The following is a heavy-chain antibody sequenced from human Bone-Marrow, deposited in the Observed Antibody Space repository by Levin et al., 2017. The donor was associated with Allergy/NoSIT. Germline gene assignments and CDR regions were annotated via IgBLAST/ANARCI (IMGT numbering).Heavy chain of an antibody. Sequence: SQTLSLPCTVSGDSIRSPYWSWIRQPPGKGLEWIGYIHYSGRTHYNPSLRSRVSISVATSKTQFSLKLNSVTAADTAVYYCTRTSASGGYWGQGALVTVSS. CDR1: GDSIRSPY. J-gene: IGHJ4*02. CDR2: IHYSGRT. V-gene: IGHV4-59*11. D-gene: IGHD6-25*01. CDR3: TRTSASGGY.